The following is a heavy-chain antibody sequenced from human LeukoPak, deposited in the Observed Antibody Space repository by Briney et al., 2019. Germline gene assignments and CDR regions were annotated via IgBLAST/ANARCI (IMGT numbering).Heavy chain of an antibody. CDR2: INHSGST. CDR3: ASVSLMYVLRGWYERSALNTPYV. D-gene: IGHD6-19*01. CDR1: GCSFSGYY. Sequence: SETLSLTCAASGCSFSGYYWSWIRQPPGKGLEWIGEINHSGSTNYNPSLKSRVTISVDTSKNQFSLKLISVTAADTAVYYCASVSLMYVLRGWYERSALNTPYVWGKGTTVTVSS. V-gene: IGHV4-34*01. J-gene: IGHJ6*04.